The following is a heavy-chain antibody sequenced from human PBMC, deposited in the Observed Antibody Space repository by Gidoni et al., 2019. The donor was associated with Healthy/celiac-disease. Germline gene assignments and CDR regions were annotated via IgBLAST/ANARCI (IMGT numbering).Heavy chain of an antibody. V-gene: IGHV3-23*01. J-gene: IGHJ3*02. CDR2: ISGSGGST. CDR3: AKDRCSGGSCYPDAFDI. Sequence: VQLLVSVCGLVHPAWSLRLSCASSVFTFISSAMSWVGQAPGKGQAWVSGISGSGGSTYYAESVKGRFTISRDNAKNTMYLQMNSRRAEETAVYYCAKDRCSGGSCYPDAFDIWGQGTMVNVSS. D-gene: IGHD2-15*01. CDR1: VFTFISSA.